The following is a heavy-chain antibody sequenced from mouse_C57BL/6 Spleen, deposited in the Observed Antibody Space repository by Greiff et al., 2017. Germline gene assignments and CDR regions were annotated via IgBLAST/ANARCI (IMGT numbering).Heavy chain of an antibody. CDR2: IYPGSGST. CDR1: GYTFTSYW. V-gene: IGHV1-55*01. J-gene: IGHJ2*01. Sequence: QVQLQQPGAELVKPGASVKMSCKASGYTFTSYWITWVKQRPGQGLEWIGDIYPGSGSTNYNEKFKSKATLTVDTSSSTAYMQLSSLTSEDSAVYYCAREDNYYGSSPYWGQGTTLTVSS. CDR3: AREDNYYGSSPY. D-gene: IGHD1-1*01.